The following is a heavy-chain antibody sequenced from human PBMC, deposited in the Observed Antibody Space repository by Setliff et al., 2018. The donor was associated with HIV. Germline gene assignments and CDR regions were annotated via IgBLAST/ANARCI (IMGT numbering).Heavy chain of an antibody. J-gene: IGHJ5*02. CDR3: TTEDPWLRFGH. CDR1: GFTFSNAW. V-gene: IGHV3-15*01. D-gene: IGHD5-12*01. Sequence: KPGGSLRLSCAAAGFTFSNAWMTWVRQAPGKGLEWVARIRNKKNGGTTYYAAPVEGRFTISRDDSKTTLYLQMNSLKTEDTAVYYCTTEDPWLRFGHWGQGTLVTVSS. CDR2: IRNKKNGGTT.